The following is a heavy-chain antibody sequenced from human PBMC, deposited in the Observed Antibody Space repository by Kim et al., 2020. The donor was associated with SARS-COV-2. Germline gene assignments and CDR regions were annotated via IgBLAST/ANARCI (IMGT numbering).Heavy chain of an antibody. J-gene: IGHJ6*02. CDR1: GGTLSSYA. CDR3: ATADLDYGLDV. V-gene: IGHV1-69*13. Sequence: SVKVSCKASGGTLSSYAINWVRQAPGHGLEWMGEIIPKLDTINYAQKLQGRVTIAADEATNTAYVELSSLRSEDTAIYYCATADLDYGLDVWGQGTTVTVS. D-gene: IGHD3-16*01. CDR2: IIPKLDTI.